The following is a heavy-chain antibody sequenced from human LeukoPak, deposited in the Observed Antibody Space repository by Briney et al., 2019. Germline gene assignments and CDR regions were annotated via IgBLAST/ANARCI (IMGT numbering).Heavy chain of an antibody. CDR3: ARGPPYIVGVTAIGFFDY. V-gene: IGHV3-48*01. Sequence: GGSLRLSCAASGFTFSSHSMNWVRQAPGKGLEWVSYISSSSSTIYYADSVKGRFTISRDNAKNSLYLQMNSLRAEDTAVYYCARGPPYIVGVTAIGFFDYWGQGTLVTVSS. J-gene: IGHJ4*02. CDR2: ISSSSSTI. CDR1: GFTFSSHS. D-gene: IGHD2-21*02.